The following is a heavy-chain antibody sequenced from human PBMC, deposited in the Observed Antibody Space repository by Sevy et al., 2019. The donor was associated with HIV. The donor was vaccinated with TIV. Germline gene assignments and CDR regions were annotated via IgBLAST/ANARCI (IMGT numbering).Heavy chain of an antibody. D-gene: IGHD3-22*01. Sequence: GGSLRLSCAASGFTFSSYAMSWVRQAPGKGLEWVSAISGSGGRTYYADSVKGRFTISRDNSKNTLYLQMNSLGAEDTAVYYCAKEGGHDSSIVDFQHWGQGTLVTVSS. V-gene: IGHV3-23*01. CDR3: AKEGGHDSSIVDFQH. CDR2: ISGSGGRT. CDR1: GFTFSSYA. J-gene: IGHJ1*01.